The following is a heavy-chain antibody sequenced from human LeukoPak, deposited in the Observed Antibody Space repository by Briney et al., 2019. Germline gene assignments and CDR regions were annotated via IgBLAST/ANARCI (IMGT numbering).Heavy chain of an antibody. CDR1: GYTFTGYY. Sequence: ASVKVTCKASGYTFTGYYIHWVRQAPGQGLEWMGWINPDSGGTNYAQNFQGRVTMTRDTSISTAYMELNRLRSDDTAVYYCARVASAVYSYYWGQGTLVTVSS. V-gene: IGHV1-2*02. CDR3: ARVASAVYSYY. CDR2: INPDSGGT. J-gene: IGHJ4*02.